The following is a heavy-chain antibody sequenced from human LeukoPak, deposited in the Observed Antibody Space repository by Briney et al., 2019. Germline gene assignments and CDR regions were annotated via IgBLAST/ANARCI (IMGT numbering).Heavy chain of an antibody. Sequence: ASVTVSFKASGYIFTGYYLFWVRQAPGQGLEWMGWINPNGGATRYAQKFQGRVTLTCDTSIRTTYMELSSLTSDDTAVYYCARDERYSDADHHYPDLGYWGQGTLVTVSS. J-gene: IGHJ4*02. CDR2: INPNGGAT. CDR3: ARDERYSDADHHYPDLGY. D-gene: IGHD3-16*01. V-gene: IGHV1-2*02. CDR1: GYIFTGYY.